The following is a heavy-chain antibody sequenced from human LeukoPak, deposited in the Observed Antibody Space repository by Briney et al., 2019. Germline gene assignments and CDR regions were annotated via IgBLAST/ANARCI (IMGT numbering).Heavy chain of an antibody. CDR3: ARDTEPELGRGRNWFDP. V-gene: IGHV1-69*04. CDR1: GGTFSSYA. J-gene: IGHJ5*02. D-gene: IGHD1-26*01. Sequence: GASVKVSCKASGGTFSSYAISWVRQAPGQGLEWVGRIFPVLDIANYAQKFQDRVTITADKSTSTAYMELSSLRSEDTAVYYCARDTEPELGRGRNWFDPWGQGTLVTVSS. CDR2: IFPVLDIA.